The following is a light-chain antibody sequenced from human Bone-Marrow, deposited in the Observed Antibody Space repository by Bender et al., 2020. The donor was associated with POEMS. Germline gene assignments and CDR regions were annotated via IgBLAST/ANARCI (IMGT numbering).Light chain of an antibody. CDR1: NSDIGDYNF. J-gene: IGLJ1*01. CDR3: NSYTSSSTLFV. CDR2: DVT. V-gene: IGLV2-14*03. Sequence: QSALTQPASVSGSPGQSITISCTGTNSDIGDYNFVSWYQQHPGKAPKLIIYDVTSRPSGISARFSGSKSGNTASLTITGLRAEDEADYYCNSYTSSSTLFVFGSGTGVSVL.